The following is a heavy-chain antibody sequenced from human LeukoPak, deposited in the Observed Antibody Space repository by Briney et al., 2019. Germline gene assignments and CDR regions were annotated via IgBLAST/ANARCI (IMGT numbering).Heavy chain of an antibody. V-gene: IGHV4-59*01. D-gene: IGHD2-8*02. CDR1: GSSISHYY. CDR2: IYYSDVA. J-gene: IGHJ3*02. Sequence: TSETLSLTCTVSGSSISHYYWTWIRQPPGKGLEWIGYIYYSDVANYNPSLKSRVSISVDTSKNQFSLKLTSVTAADTAVYYCASDSGGRRDAFNIWGQGTMVTVSS. CDR3: ASDSGGRRDAFNI.